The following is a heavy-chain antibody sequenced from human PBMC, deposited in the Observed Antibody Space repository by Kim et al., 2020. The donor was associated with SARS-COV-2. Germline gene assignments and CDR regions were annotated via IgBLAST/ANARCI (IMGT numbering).Heavy chain of an antibody. Sequence: SVKVSCKASGFTFTSSAVQWVRQARGQRLEWIGWIVVGSGNTNYAQKFQERVTITRDMSTSTAYMELSSLRSEDTAMYYCAADRTRGSYQRYWGQGTLVTVSS. J-gene: IGHJ4*02. CDR2: IVVGSGNT. CDR1: GFTFTSSA. V-gene: IGHV1-58*01. D-gene: IGHD1-26*01. CDR3: AADRTRGSYQRY.